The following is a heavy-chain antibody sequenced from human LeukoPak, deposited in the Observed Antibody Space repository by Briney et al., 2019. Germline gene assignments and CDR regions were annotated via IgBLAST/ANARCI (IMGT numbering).Heavy chain of an antibody. Sequence: ASVKVSCKASGYTFTGYYMHWVRQAPGQGLEWMGWINPSSGGTNYAQKFQGRVTMTRDTSISTAYMELSRLRSDDTAVYYCARRDTYYYDSSAPYYYGMDVWGQGTTVTVSS. CDR3: ARRDTYYYDSSAPYYYGMDV. CDR2: INPSSGGT. CDR1: GYTFTGYY. J-gene: IGHJ6*02. D-gene: IGHD3-22*01. V-gene: IGHV1-2*02.